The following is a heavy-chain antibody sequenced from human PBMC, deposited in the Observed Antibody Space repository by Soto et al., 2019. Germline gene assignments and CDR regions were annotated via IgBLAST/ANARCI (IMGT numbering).Heavy chain of an antibody. J-gene: IGHJ4*02. CDR1: GFTFSSYG. D-gene: IGHD3-22*01. V-gene: IGHV3-33*01. CDR3: ARVSSYYYDSSGSDY. Sequence: QVQLVESGGGVVQPGRFLRLSCAASGFTFSSYGMHWVRQAPGKGLEWVAVIWYDGSNKYYADSVKGRFTISRDNSKNTLYLQMNSLRAEDTAVYYCARVSSYYYDSSGSDYWGQGTLVTVSS. CDR2: IWYDGSNK.